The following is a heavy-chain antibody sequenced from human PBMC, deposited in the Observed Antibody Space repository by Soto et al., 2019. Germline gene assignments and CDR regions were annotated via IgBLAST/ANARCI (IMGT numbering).Heavy chain of an antibody. CDR1: GGSISSGDYY. Sequence: PSETLSLTCTVSGGSISSGDYYWSWIRQPPGKGLEWTGYIYYSGSTYYNPSLKSRVTISVDTSKNQFSLKLSSVTAADTAVYYCARDHPLGYCTNGVCYTGRGYFDYWGQGTLVTVSS. V-gene: IGHV4-30-4*01. D-gene: IGHD2-8*01. J-gene: IGHJ4*02. CDR2: IYYSGST. CDR3: ARDHPLGYCTNGVCYTGRGYFDY.